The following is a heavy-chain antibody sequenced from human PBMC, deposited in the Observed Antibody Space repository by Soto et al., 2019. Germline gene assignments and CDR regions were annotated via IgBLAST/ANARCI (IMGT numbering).Heavy chain of an antibody. Sequence: EVQLVESGGGLVQPGGSLRLSCSASGFTFSIYAMHWVRQAPGKGLEYDSVISTNGGSTYYADYVKGRFTISRDNSKNTVYLQMSSLRAEDTAVYYCVKVESYYDSSAYYPFDYWGQGTRVTFSS. V-gene: IGHV3-64D*06. CDR1: GFTFSIYA. CDR2: ISTNGGST. CDR3: VKVESYYDSSAYYPFDY. J-gene: IGHJ4*02. D-gene: IGHD3-22*01.